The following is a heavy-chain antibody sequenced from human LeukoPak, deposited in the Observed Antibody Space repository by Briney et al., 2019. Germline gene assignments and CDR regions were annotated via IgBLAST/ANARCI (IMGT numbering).Heavy chain of an antibody. Sequence: GGSLRLSCTASGFTFTDYYMSWIRQAPGKGLEWVSYISFSSTIIYYADSVKGRFTISRDNAKKSLYLQMNSLRAEDTAVYFCARSRDGYKRFDSWGQGTLVTVSS. J-gene: IGHJ4*02. CDR3: ARSRDGYKRFDS. V-gene: IGHV3-11*01. CDR2: ISFSSTII. CDR1: GFTFTDYY. D-gene: IGHD5-24*01.